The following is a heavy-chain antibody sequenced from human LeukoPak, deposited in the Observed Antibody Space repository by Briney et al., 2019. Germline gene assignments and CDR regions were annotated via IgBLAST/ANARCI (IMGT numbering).Heavy chain of an antibody. CDR2: IYYSGST. V-gene: IGHV4-31*03. CDR1: GGSISSGGYY. J-gene: IGHJ6*02. Sequence: SETLSLTCTVSGGSISSGGYYWSWIRQHPGKGLEWIGYIYYSGSTHYNPSLKSRGTISVDTSKNQFSLKLSSVTAADTAVYYCARALGYCSGGSCYPPLYYYYGMDVWGQGTTVTVSS. D-gene: IGHD2-15*01. CDR3: ARALGYCSGGSCYPPLYYYYGMDV.